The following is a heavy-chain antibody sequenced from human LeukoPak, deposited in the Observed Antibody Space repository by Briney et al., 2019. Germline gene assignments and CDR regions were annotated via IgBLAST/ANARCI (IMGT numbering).Heavy chain of an antibody. CDR2: INPNNGDT. CDR3: ARSLGSSFSFYFDS. D-gene: IGHD6-13*01. V-gene: IGHV1-2*07. J-gene: IGHJ4*02. Sequence: ASVKVSCKASRYTFSGYYLHWLRQAPGQGPEWMGWINPNNGDTNYEDKFRGRVTMTRDTSISTVYMELSRLTYDDTAVYFCARSLGSSFSFYFDSWGQGTLVTVSS. CDR1: RYTFSGYY.